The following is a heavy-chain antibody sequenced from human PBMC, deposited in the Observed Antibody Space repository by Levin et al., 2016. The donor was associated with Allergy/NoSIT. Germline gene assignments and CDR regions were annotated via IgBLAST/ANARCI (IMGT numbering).Heavy chain of an antibody. D-gene: IGHD1-26*01. CDR1: GGSISSSSYY. CDR2: IYYSGST. V-gene: IGHV4-39*01. Sequence: GSLRLSCTVSGGSISSSSYYWGWIRQPPGKGLEWIGSIYYSGSTYYNPSLKSRVTISVDTSKNQFSLKLSSVTAADTAVYYCARWHGGKSGSYPGDAFDIWGQGTMVTVSS. CDR3: ARWHGGKSGSYPGDAFDI. J-gene: IGHJ3*02.